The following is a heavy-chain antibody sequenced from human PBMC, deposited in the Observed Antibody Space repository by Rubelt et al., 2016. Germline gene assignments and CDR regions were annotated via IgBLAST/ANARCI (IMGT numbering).Heavy chain of an antibody. CDR2: IYYSGST. V-gene: IGHV4-39*07. J-gene: IGHJ4*02. CDR1: GGSISSSSYY. CDR3: ARGRGDPVFDY. Sequence: QLQLQESGPGLVKPSETLSLTCTVSGGSISSSSYYWGWIRQPPGKGLEWIGSIYYSGSTYYNPSLKCRVTISVDTSKNQFFLKLSSVTAADTAVYYCARGRGDPVFDYWGQGTLVTVSS.